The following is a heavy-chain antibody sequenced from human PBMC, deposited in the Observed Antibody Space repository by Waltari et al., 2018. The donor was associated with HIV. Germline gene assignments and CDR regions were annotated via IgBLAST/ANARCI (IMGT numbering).Heavy chain of an antibody. Sequence: QVTLQESGPVLVKPTETLTLTCTVSGFSLSNPRMGMTWIRQPPGKALEWLAYILSNDEKSYSTSLKSRLSISKDTSKSQVVLTMTNTDPVDTATYYCARMIIVGRNDWRMDVWGQGTTVTVSS. CDR1: GFSLSNPRMG. J-gene: IGHJ6*02. D-gene: IGHD2-21*01. CDR2: ILSNDEK. CDR3: ARMIIVGRNDWRMDV. V-gene: IGHV2-26*01.